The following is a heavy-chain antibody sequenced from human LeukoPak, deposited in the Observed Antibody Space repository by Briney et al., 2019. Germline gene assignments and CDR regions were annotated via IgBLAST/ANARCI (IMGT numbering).Heavy chain of an antibody. CDR2: INIEGSRP. V-gene: IGHV3-74*01. CDR1: GFIFSNYW. D-gene: IGHD3-3*01. CDR3: VRSMSGRNDF. Sequence: GGSLRLSCAVSGFIFSNYWVHWVRQAPGKGLVWVPRINIEGSRPDYADSVRGRFTISRDNAKNTLYLQMNSLTAEDTAVYYCVRSMSGRNDFWGQGTVVSVSS. J-gene: IGHJ4*02.